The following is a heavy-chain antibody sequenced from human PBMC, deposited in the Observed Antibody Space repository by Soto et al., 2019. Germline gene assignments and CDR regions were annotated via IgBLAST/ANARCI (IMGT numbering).Heavy chain of an antibody. CDR2: IIPIFGTA. D-gene: IGHD3-22*01. J-gene: IGHJ4*02. V-gene: IGHV1-69*13. CDR3: ARDRYDSSGYYYAVFDY. Sequence: SVKVSCKASGGTFSSYAISWVRQAPGEGLEWMGGIIPIFGTANYAQKFQGRVTITADESTSTAYMELSSLRSEDTAVYYCARDRYDSSGYYYAVFDYWGQGTLVTVSS. CDR1: GGTFSSYA.